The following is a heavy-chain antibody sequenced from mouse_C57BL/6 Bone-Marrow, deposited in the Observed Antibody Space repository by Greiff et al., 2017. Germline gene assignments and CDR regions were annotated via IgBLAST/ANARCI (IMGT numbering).Heavy chain of an antibody. J-gene: IGHJ3*01. CDR3: TRGGNPSWFAY. V-gene: IGHV1-15*01. CDR2: IDPETGGT. D-gene: IGHD2-1*01. Sequence: VQLQQSGAELVRPGASVTLSCKASGYTFTDYEMHWVKQTPVHGLEWIGAIDPETGGTAYNQKFKGKAILTADKSSSTAYVELRSLTSEDSAVYYCTRGGNPSWFAYGGQGTLVTVSA. CDR1: GYTFTDYE.